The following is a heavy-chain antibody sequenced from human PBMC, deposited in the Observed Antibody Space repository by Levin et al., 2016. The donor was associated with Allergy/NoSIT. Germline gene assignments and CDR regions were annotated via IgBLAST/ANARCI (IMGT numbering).Heavy chain of an antibody. V-gene: IGHV3-30-3*01. D-gene: IGHD4-17*01. Sequence: WIRQPPGKGLEWVAVISYDGSNKYYADSVKGRFTISRDNSKNTLYLQMNSLRAEDTAVYYCARGRTVTTDRFDPWGQGTLVTVSS. CDR2: ISYDGSNK. J-gene: IGHJ5*02. CDR3: ARGRTVTTDRFDP.